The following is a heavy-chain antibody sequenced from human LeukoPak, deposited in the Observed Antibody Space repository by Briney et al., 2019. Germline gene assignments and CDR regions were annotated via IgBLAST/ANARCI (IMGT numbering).Heavy chain of an antibody. V-gene: IGHV3-23*01. CDR1: GFTFSNYG. Sequence: GGSLRLSCAASGFTFSNYGMAWVRQAPGKGLEWVSAISSSGGSTYSADSVKGRFTISRDNAKNSLYLQMNSLRAEDTAVYYCARDRDIADTDYWGQGTLVTVSS. CDR2: ISSSGGST. CDR3: ARDRDIADTDY. J-gene: IGHJ4*02. D-gene: IGHD6-13*01.